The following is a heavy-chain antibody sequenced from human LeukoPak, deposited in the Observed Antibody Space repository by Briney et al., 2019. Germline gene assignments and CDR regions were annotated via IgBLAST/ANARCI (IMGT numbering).Heavy chain of an antibody. J-gene: IGHJ4*02. Sequence: ASVKVSCKASGFSLTDHYMHWLRQAPGQGLEWMGWVNGKRGDTNYAQQFQGRVTMTRDTSVSTAYLEVTRVRSDDTAMYYCATVSDTDGFNTLDYWGQGTLVTVSS. CDR2: VNGKRGDT. CDR3: ATVSDTDGFNTLDY. V-gene: IGHV1-2*02. D-gene: IGHD5-24*01. CDR1: GFSLTDHY.